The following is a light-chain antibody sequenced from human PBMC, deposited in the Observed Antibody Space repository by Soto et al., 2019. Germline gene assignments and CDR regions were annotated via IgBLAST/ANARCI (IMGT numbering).Light chain of an antibody. V-gene: IGKV3-20*01. CDR2: GAS. CDR3: QQDGSSPIT. Sequence: ELVLTPSPGTLSFSPGARSTLSCRASQSVSSSYLAWYQQKPGQAPRLLIYGASSRATGIPDRFSGSGSGTDFTLTISRLEPEDFAVYYCQQDGSSPITFGEGTRLEIK. J-gene: IGKJ5*01. CDR1: QSVSSSY.